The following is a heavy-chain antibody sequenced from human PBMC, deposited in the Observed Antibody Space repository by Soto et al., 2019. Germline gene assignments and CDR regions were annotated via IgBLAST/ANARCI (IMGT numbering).Heavy chain of an antibody. CDR1: RFTFSSYS. J-gene: IGHJ1*01. Sequence: RRLSYAASRFTFSSYSINWVRQAPWKRLEWVSSISSSGSTIYYADSVKGRFTISRDNAKNSLYLQMNSLRAEDTAVYYCARGDYYDSSGYYTDFQHWGQGTLVTVSS. V-gene: IGHV3-48*04. CDR3: ARGDYYDSSGYYTDFQH. D-gene: IGHD3-22*01. CDR2: ISSSGSTI.